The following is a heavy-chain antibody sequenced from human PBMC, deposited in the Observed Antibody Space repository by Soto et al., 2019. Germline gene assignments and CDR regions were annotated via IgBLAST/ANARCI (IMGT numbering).Heavy chain of an antibody. CDR3: VRTTYFSDSSGYTRCFDY. Sequence: ASVKVSCKASGYTFRGFYMHWVRQAPGQGLEWMGWINPNSGGTKSAEKFQGRVTMTRDTSISTAYMELNSLKTEDTAVYYCVRTTYFSDSSGYTRCFDYWGQGTLVTVSS. CDR1: GYTFRGFY. J-gene: IGHJ4*02. V-gene: IGHV1-2*02. CDR2: INPNSGGT. D-gene: IGHD3-22*01.